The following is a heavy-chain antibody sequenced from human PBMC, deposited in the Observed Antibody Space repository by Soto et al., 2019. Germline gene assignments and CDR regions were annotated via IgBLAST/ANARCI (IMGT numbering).Heavy chain of an antibody. Sequence: ASVKVSCKASGYTFTGYYMHWVRQAPGQGLEWMGWINPNSGGTNYAQKFQGWVTMTRDTSISTAYMELSRLRSDDTAVYYCAREWIAAAGTTGLFSPRSDWFDPWGQGTLVTVSS. V-gene: IGHV1-2*04. CDR1: GYTFTGYY. CDR3: AREWIAAAGTTGLFSPRSDWFDP. D-gene: IGHD6-13*01. CDR2: INPNSGGT. J-gene: IGHJ5*02.